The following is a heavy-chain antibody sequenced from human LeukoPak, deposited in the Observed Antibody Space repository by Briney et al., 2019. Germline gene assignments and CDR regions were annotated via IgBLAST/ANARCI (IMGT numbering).Heavy chain of an antibody. D-gene: IGHD6-13*01. V-gene: IGHV3-23*01. CDR3: AKLSXGIAAAGNFXY. J-gene: IGHJ4*02. Sequence: GGSLRLSCAPSGFTFRSYAMSWVRQAPGKGLEWVSAISGGGSTYYADSVKGRFTISRDNSKNTLYLQVNSLRAEDTAVYYCAKLSXGIAAAGNFXYWGQGTXVTVS. CDR2: ISGGGST. CDR1: GFTFRSYA.